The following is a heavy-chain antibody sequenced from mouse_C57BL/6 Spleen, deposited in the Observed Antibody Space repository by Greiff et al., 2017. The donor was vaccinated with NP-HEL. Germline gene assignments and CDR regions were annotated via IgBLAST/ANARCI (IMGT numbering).Heavy chain of an antibody. D-gene: IGHD2-12*01. CDR2: INPSSGYT. J-gene: IGHJ4*01. CDR3: ARLLPESYAMDY. Sequence: VQLQQSGAELARPGASVQMSCKASGYTFTSYTMHWVKQRPGQGLEWIGYINPSSGYTKYNQKFKDKATLTADKSSSTAYMKLSSLTSEDSAVYYCARLLPESYAMDYWGQGTSATVPS. V-gene: IGHV1-4*01. CDR1: GYTFTSYT.